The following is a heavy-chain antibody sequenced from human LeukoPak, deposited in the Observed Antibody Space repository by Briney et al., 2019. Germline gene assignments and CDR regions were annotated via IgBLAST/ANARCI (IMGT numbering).Heavy chain of an antibody. V-gene: IGHV3-30*04. D-gene: IGHD5-12*01. Sequence: HPGGSLRLSCAASGFTFSSYAMHWVRQAPGKGLEWVAVISYDGSNKYYADSVKGRFTISRDNSKNTLYLQMNSLRAEDTAVYYCARDGGYSGYDCPFDYWGQGTLVTVSS. J-gene: IGHJ4*02. CDR3: ARDGGYSGYDCPFDY. CDR2: ISYDGSNK. CDR1: GFTFSSYA.